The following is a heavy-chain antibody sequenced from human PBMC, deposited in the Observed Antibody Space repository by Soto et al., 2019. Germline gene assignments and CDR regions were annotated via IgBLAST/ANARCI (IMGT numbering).Heavy chain of an antibody. J-gene: IGHJ6*02. CDR1: GGTFSRYA. Sequence: VKVSCKASGGTFSRYAFSWVRQAPGQGLEWMGGIVPIYGTRGFAQKFQGRLTITADEPTRTAYMELSSLRSEDTAGYYCARDLDYYGSGSHYYYGMGVWGQGTTVTVA. D-gene: IGHD3-10*01. V-gene: IGHV1-69*01. CDR3: ARDLDYYGSGSHYYYGMGV. CDR2: IVPIYGTR.